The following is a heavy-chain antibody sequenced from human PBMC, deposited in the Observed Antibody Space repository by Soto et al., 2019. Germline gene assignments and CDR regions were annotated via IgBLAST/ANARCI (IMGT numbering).Heavy chain of an antibody. D-gene: IGHD5-18*01. V-gene: IGHV3-23*01. Sequence: GGSLRLSCVTSGFTFSSYAMSWVRQAPGKGLEWVSAISGTGSDTFYADSVKGRLTISRDNSKNTVDLQMNSLRAEDTAVYYCGREYRHGYSYGPDYWGQGTLVTVSS. CDR2: ISGTGSDT. CDR1: GFTFSSYA. CDR3: GREYRHGYSYGPDY. J-gene: IGHJ4*02.